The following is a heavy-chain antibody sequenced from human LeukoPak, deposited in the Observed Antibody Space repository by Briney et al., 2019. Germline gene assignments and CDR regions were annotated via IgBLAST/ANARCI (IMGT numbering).Heavy chain of an antibody. D-gene: IGHD4-17*01. V-gene: IGHV1-69*13. CDR3: ARDQNGDYAPHWYFDL. CDR2: IIPIFGSA. J-gene: IGHJ2*01. CDR1: GGTFSSYA. Sequence: ASVQVSCKASGGTFSSYAISWVRQAPGQGLEWMGGIIPIFGSANYAQKSQGRVTITADESTSTAYMELSSLRSEDTAVYYCARDQNGDYAPHWYFDLWGRGTLVTVSS.